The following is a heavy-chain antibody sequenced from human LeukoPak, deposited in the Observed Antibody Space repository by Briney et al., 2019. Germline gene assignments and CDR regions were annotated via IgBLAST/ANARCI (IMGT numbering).Heavy chain of an antibody. CDR2: INHSGST. CDR1: GGSFSGYY. CDR3: ASDSSGPGRSGFDY. J-gene: IGHJ4*02. D-gene: IGHD6-19*01. Sequence: PSETLSLTCAVYGGSFSGYYWSWIRQPPGKGLEWIGEINHSGSTNYNPSLKSRVTISVDTSKNQFSLKLSSVTAADTAVYYCASDSSGPGRSGFDYWGQGTLVTVSS. V-gene: IGHV4-34*01.